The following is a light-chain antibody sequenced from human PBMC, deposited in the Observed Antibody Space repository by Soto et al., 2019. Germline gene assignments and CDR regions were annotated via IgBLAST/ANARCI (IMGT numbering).Light chain of an antibody. Sequence: EIVLTQSPATLSSSPGERATLSCRASQSVSSYLAWYQQKPGQAPRLLIYDASNRATGIPARFSGSGSGTDFTLTISSLEPEDFAVYYCQQRSNWPPPITFGQGTRLEIK. V-gene: IGKV3-11*01. CDR3: QQRSNWPPPIT. CDR2: DAS. J-gene: IGKJ5*01. CDR1: QSVSSY.